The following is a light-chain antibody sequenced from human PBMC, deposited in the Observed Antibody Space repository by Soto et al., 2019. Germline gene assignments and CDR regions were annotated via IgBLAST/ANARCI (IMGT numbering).Light chain of an antibody. Sequence: EIVLTHSPGTLSLSPCERATLSFSASQSVTSSYLAWYQHQQGQAPRLLLYDAAGRATGIPDRFSGSGCATDVTLTISRLEPEDVAVYYCQQYGTSPPLTFGGGTKVDIK. J-gene: IGKJ4*01. CDR2: DAA. CDR1: QSVTSSY. CDR3: QQYGTSPPLT. V-gene: IGKV3-20*01.